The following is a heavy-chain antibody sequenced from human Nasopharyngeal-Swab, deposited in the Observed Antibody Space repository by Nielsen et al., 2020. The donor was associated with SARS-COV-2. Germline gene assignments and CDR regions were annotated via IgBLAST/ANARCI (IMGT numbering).Heavy chain of an antibody. CDR1: GFTFSSYA. CDR3: AKVWGWLPSPRVYFDY. V-gene: IGHV3-30*04. Sequence: GGSLRLSCAASGFTFSSYAMHWVRQAPGKGLEWVAVISYDANNKYYADSVKGRFTISRDNSKNTLYLQMNSLRAEDTAVYYCAKVWGWLPSPRVYFDYWGQGTLVTVSS. D-gene: IGHD5-24*01. J-gene: IGHJ4*02. CDR2: ISYDANNK.